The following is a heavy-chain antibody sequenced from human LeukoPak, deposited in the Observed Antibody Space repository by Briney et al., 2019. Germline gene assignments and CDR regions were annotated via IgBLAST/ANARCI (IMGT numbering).Heavy chain of an antibody. V-gene: IGHV4-61*02. CDR2: IFTSGST. D-gene: IGHD6-19*01. J-gene: IGHJ4*02. Sequence: SETLSLTCNVSGGSISSGRYYWSWIRLPAGKGLEWIGRIFTSGSTNYNPSLKSRVTISLDTSKNQFSLKLSSVTAADTAVYYCATIAVAGHFDYWGQGTLVTVSS. CDR3: ATIAVAGHFDY. CDR1: GGSISSGRYY.